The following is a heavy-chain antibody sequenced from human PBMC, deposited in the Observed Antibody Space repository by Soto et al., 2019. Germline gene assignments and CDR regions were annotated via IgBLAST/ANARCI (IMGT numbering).Heavy chain of an antibody. V-gene: IGHV5-10-1*01. Sequence: GESLKISCKGSGYNFITDWISWVRQMPGKGLEWMGRIDPTDSYTKYSPSFEGHVTISADKSISTAYLQWSSLKVSDSAVYYCARLSRASFALDVWGQGTTVTVSS. D-gene: IGHD3-16*01. CDR3: ARLSRASFALDV. CDR2: IDPTDSYT. CDR1: GYNFITDW. J-gene: IGHJ6*02.